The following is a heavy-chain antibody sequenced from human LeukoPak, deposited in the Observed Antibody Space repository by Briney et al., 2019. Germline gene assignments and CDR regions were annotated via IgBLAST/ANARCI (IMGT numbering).Heavy chain of an antibody. Sequence: PGGSPRLSCAASGFTFSSYDVSWVRQAPGKGLEWVSAISGSGDRTHYADSVKGRFTISRDNSKNTLYLQMSSLRAEDTAVYYCAKTKVPNFYGSGSYVDYWGQGTLVTVSS. CDR3: AKTKVPNFYGSGSYVDY. V-gene: IGHV3-23*01. CDR1: GFTFSSYD. D-gene: IGHD3-10*01. J-gene: IGHJ4*02. CDR2: ISGSGDRT.